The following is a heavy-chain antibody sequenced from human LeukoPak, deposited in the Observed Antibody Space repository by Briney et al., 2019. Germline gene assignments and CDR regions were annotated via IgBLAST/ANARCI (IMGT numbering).Heavy chain of an antibody. CDR3: ARVPDFIARPCDS. V-gene: IGHV4-34*01. CDR2: SSPTGDIT. CDR1: GGSFSGNY. J-gene: IGHJ4*02. D-gene: IGHD2-21*01. Sequence: PSETLSLTCAVYGGSFSGNYWTLIRQTPGRGLEWIGESSPTGDITGYNPSLRGRATISVDSSKKQFSLKLTSVTAADTVVYYCARVPDFIARPCDSWGPGTLVTVSS.